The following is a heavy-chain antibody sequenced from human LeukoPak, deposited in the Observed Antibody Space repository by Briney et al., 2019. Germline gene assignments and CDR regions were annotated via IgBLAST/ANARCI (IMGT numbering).Heavy chain of an antibody. V-gene: IGHV1-24*01. D-gene: IGHD1-1*01. CDR1: GYTLTELS. CDR2: FDPEDGET. Sequence: ASVKVSCKVSGYTLTELSMHWVRQAPGKGLEWMGGFDPEDGETIYAQKFQGRVTMTEDTSTDTAYMELSSLRSDDTAVYYCARTPRHWHRYYYMDVWGKGTTVTVSS. J-gene: IGHJ6*03. CDR3: ARTPRHWHRYYYMDV.